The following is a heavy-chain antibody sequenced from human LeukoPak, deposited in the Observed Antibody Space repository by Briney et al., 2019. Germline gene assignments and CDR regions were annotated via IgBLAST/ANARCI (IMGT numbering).Heavy chain of an antibody. CDR3: ARVRTGTPFWGYYYYYYMDV. V-gene: IGHV1-18*01. CDR1: GYTFTSYG. CDR2: ISAYNGNT. Sequence: GASVKVSCKASGYTFTSYGISWVRQAPGQGLEWMGWISAYNGNTNYAQKLQGRVTMTTDTSTSTAYMELRSLRADDTAVYYCARVRTGTPFWGYYYYYYMDVWGKGPTVTISS. D-gene: IGHD1-1*01. J-gene: IGHJ6*03.